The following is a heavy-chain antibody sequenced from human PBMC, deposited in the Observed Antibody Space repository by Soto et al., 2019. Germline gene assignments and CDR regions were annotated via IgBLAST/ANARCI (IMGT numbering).Heavy chain of an antibody. V-gene: IGHV3-48*03. CDR2: ISSSGNTV. CDR3: VRYCRTTLCNGVATRTFDY. D-gene: IGHD2-2*01. J-gene: IGHJ4*02. CDR1: RFTFSTYE. Sequence: GSLRLSCAASRFTFSTYEMNWVRQTPGKGLEWVSYISSSGNTVYYADPVKGRFTISRDNTRNSLYLQMNSLRTEDTALYYCVRYCRTTLCNGVATRTFDYWGQGTLVTVSS.